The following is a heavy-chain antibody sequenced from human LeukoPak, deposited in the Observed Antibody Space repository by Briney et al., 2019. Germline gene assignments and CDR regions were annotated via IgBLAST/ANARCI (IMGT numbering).Heavy chain of an antibody. D-gene: IGHD1-20*01. CDR3: ARQDNYYFDY. CDR1: GGSFSSGSYY. Sequence: PSETLSLTCTVSGGSFSSGSYYWSWIRQPPGKGLEWIGYIYYSGTTYYNPSLKSRVTISVDMSKNQFSLKLSSVTAADTAVYYCARQDNYYFDYWGQGILVTVSS. CDR2: IYYSGTT. V-gene: IGHV4-39*01. J-gene: IGHJ4*02.